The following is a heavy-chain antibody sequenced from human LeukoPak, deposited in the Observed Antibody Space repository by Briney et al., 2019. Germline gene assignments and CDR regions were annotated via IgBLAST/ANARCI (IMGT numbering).Heavy chain of an antibody. CDR1: GGTFSSYA. CDR2: IIPILGIA. Sequence: SVKVSCKASGGTFSSYAISWVRQAPGQGLEWMGRIIPILGIANYAQKFQGRVTITADKSTSTAYMERSSLRSEDTAVYYCARDRIAVAGPFDYWGQGTLVTVSS. D-gene: IGHD6-19*01. J-gene: IGHJ4*02. CDR3: ARDRIAVAGPFDY. V-gene: IGHV1-69*04.